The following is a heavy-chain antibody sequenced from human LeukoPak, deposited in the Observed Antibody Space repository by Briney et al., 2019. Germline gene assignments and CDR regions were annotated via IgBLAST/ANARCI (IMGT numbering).Heavy chain of an antibody. D-gene: IGHD3-3*01. CDR3: ARDIPSGYHDY. CDR2: IGYSGDT. CDR1: SVPISSSRYY. V-gene: IGHV4-39*07. J-gene: IGHJ4*02. Sequence: SETLSLTCTVSSVPISSSRYYWGWIRQPPGKGLEWIGSIGYSGDTFYNPSLKSRVTISVDTSKSQYSLKLGSVTAADTAVYYCARDIPSGYHDYWGQGTLVTVSS.